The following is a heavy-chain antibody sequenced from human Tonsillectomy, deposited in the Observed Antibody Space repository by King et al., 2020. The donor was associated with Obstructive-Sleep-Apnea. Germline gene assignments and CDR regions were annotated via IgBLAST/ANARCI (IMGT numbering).Heavy chain of an antibody. Sequence: EVQLVESGGGLVKPGGSLRLSCAASGFTFSSYSMNWVRQAPGKGLEWVSSITSSSNYIYYADSVKGRFTISRDNAKNSLYLQMNSLRAEDTAVYYCARRDNYYDSNWGQGTLVTVSS. V-gene: IGHV3-21*01. J-gene: IGHJ4*02. CDR3: ARRDNYYDSN. CDR1: GFTFSSYS. CDR2: ITSSSNYI. D-gene: IGHD3-22*01.